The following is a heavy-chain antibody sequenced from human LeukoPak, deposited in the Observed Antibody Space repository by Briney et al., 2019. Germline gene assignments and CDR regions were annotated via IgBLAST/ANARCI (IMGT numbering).Heavy chain of an antibody. J-gene: IGHJ4*02. CDR3: ARDGSGSGNYYNVAGFDY. V-gene: IGHV3-23*01. Sequence: GGSLRLSCAASGFTFSSYAMSWVRQTPGLGLEWVSTISKSGDSTYFADSVKGRCTISRDNSKNSLYLQMNSLRAEDTAVYYCARDGSGSGNYYNVAGFDYWGQGTLVTVSS. D-gene: IGHD3-10*01. CDR2: ISKSGDST. CDR1: GFTFSSYA.